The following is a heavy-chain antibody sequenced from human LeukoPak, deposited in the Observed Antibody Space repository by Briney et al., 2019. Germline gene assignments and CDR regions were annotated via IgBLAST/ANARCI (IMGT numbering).Heavy chain of an antibody. V-gene: IGHV3-23*01. CDR2: ISGSGGNT. CDR3: AKLLNDYGDYYFDS. CDR1: GFTFSSYW. J-gene: IGHJ4*02. Sequence: PGGSLRLSCAASGFTFSSYWMSWVRQAPGKGLEWVSAISGSGGNTYYADSVKGRFTISRDNSKNTLYLQMNSLRADDTAAYYCAKLLNDYGDYYFDSWGQGTLVTVSS. D-gene: IGHD4-17*01.